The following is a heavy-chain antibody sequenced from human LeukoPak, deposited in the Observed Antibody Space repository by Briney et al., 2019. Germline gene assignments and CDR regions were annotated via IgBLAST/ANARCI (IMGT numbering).Heavy chain of an antibody. D-gene: IGHD3-10*01. CDR1: GGSISSSSYY. V-gene: IGHV4-39*01. Sequence: SETLSLTCTVSGGSISSSSYYWGWIRQPPGKGLEGIVSIYYRGSTYYNPSLKSRVTISVDTSKNQFSLKLSSVTAADTAVYYCASRGFSSILDWGQGTLVTVSS. CDR3: ASRGFSSILD. J-gene: IGHJ4*02. CDR2: IYYRGST.